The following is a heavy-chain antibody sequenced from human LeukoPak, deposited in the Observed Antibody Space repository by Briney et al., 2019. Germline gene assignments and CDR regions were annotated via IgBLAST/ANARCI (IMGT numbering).Heavy chain of an antibody. Sequence: GASVKVSCKASGGTFSSYAISWVRQAPGQGLEWMGGIIPIFGTANYAQKFQGRVTITADKSTSTAYMELSSLRSEDTAVYYCARARDYGVSYYFDYWGQGTLVTVSS. CDR3: ARARDYGVSYYFDY. V-gene: IGHV1-69*06. CDR2: IIPIFGTA. D-gene: IGHD4-17*01. CDR1: GGTFSSYA. J-gene: IGHJ4*02.